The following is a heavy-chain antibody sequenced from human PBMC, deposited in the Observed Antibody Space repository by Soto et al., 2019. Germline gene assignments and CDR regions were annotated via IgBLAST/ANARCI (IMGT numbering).Heavy chain of an antibody. V-gene: IGHV1-3*01. Sequence: GASVKVSCKSSVYTLTSYAMHWVRQAPGQRLEWMGWINAGNGNIKYSQKFQGRVTITRDTSASTAYMELSSLRSEDTAVYYCARDEPDYYDSSGRFDYWGQGTLVTVSS. CDR1: VYTLTSYA. CDR2: INAGNGNI. J-gene: IGHJ4*02. D-gene: IGHD3-22*01. CDR3: ARDEPDYYDSSGRFDY.